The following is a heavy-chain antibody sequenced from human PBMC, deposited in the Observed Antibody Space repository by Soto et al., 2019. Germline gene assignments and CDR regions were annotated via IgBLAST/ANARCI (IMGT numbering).Heavy chain of an antibody. J-gene: IGHJ3*02. V-gene: IGHV1-2*02. CDR1: GYPVTAYY. Sequence: QLHLVQSGAVVKKPGASVTVSCSASGYPVTAYYMHWVRQAPGRGLEWVGGINPATGAAKYTQTFQGRVTMTRDTSTGTVFMELSGLTSEDTAVFYCARGGGVGVAGSAAFDMWGQGTLVTVSS. CDR3: ARGGGVGVAGSAAFDM. D-gene: IGHD3-3*01. CDR2: INPATGAA.